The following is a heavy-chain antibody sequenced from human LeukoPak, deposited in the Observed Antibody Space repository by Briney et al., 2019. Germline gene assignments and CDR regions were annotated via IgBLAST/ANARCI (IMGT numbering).Heavy chain of an antibody. J-gene: IGHJ1*01. CDR3: ARTNGDYGHFQH. CDR2: IKQDGSEK. V-gene: IGHV3-7*01. CDR1: GFTFSSYW. Sequence: GGSLRLSCAASGFTFSSYWTSWVRQAPGKGLEWVANIKQDGSEKYYVDSVKGRFTISRDNAKNSLYLQMNSLRAEDTAVYYCARTNGDYGHFQHWGQGTLVTVSS. D-gene: IGHD4-17*01.